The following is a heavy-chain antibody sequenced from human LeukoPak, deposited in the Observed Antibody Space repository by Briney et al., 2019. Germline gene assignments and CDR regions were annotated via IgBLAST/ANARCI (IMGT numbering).Heavy chain of an antibody. CDR2: INPNSGGT. Sequence: ASVKVSCKASGYTFTGYYMHWVRQAPGQGLEWMGWINPNSGGTSYAQKFQGRVTMTRDTSVTTAYMELSRLRSDDTAVYYCARYSGYDEPFEYWGQGILVTVSS. CDR1: GYTFTGYY. CDR3: ARYSGYDEPFEY. V-gene: IGHV1-2*02. D-gene: IGHD5-12*01. J-gene: IGHJ4*02.